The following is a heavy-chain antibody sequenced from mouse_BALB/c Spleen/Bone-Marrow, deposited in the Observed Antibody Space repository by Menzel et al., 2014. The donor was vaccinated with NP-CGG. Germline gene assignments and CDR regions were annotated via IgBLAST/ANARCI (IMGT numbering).Heavy chain of an antibody. J-gene: IGHJ2*01. Sequence: VQLQQSGAELVKPGASVKLSCTASGFNIKDTYIHWVKQRPEHGLEWIGRIDPANDNTKYDPKFQGKATITADTSSSTAYLQLSSLTSEDTAVYYCASYVYGYYFDYWGQGTTLTVSS. CDR3: ASYVYGYYFDY. D-gene: IGHD2-2*01. CDR1: GFNIKDTY. CDR2: IDPANDNT. V-gene: IGHV14-3*02.